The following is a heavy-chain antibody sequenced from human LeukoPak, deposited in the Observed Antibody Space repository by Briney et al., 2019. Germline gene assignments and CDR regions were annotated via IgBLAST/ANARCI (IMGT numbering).Heavy chain of an antibody. CDR3: TRLLPTSNHFFES. Sequence: GGSLRLSCAASGFTVSYDYMSWVRQAPGEGLEWVSVIYAGGSAYYAASVRGRFTISRDNSENTLYLQMNSLRAEDTAVYYCTRLLPTSNHFFESWGQGTLVTVSS. CDR1: GFTVSYDY. V-gene: IGHV3-53*01. CDR2: IYAGGSA. D-gene: IGHD2-8*01. J-gene: IGHJ4*02.